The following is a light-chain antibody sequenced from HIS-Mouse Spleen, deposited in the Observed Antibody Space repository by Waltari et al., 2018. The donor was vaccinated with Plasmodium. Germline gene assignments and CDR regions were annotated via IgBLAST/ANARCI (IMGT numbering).Light chain of an antibody. Sequence: SYELTPPPSVSVSPGQTARITCSGDALPKQYAYWYQQKPGQAPVLVIYKDSERPSGIPERCSGSSSGTTVTLTISGVQAEDEADYYCQSADSSGTPNWVFGGGTKLTVL. V-gene: IGLV3-25*03. J-gene: IGLJ3*02. CDR1: ALPKQY. CDR3: QSADSSGTPNWV. CDR2: KDS.